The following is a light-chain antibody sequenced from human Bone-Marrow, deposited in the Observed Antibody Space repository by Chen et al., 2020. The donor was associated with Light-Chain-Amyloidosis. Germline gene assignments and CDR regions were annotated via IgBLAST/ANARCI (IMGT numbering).Light chain of an antibody. V-gene: IGLV3-21*02. CDR1: NIGSTS. Sequence: SYVLTQPSSVSVAPGQTATIAFGGNNIGSTSVHWYQQTPGQAPLLVVYDDSDRPSGIPERLSGSNPGNTATLTISRVEAGDEADYYCQVWDRSSDRPVFGGGTKLTVL. CDR3: QVWDRSSDRPV. J-gene: IGLJ3*02. CDR2: DDS.